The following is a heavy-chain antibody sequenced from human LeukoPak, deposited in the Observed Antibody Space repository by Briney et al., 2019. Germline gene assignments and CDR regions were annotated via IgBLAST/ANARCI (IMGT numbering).Heavy chain of an antibody. V-gene: IGHV3-7*01. Sequence: NPGGSLSLSCAASGFTFSSYWMSWVRQAPGKGLEWVANIKQDGSEKYYVDSVKGRFTISRDNAKNSLYLQMNSLRAEDTAVYYCARVVRYDSREFDYWGQGTLVTVSS. J-gene: IGHJ4*02. CDR1: GFTFSSYW. CDR2: IKQDGSEK. CDR3: ARVVRYDSREFDY. D-gene: IGHD3-22*01.